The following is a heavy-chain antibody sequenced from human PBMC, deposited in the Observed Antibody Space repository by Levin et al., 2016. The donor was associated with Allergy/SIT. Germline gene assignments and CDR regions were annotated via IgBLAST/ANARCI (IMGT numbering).Heavy chain of an antibody. CDR3: AKNVDTTLGWKRFDQ. D-gene: IGHD2-21*01. V-gene: IGHV1-18*01. CDR1: GYTFTSYG. J-gene: IGHJ4*02. Sequence: ASVKVSCKASGYTFTSYGISWVRQAPGQGLEWMGWISAYNGNTNYAQKLQGRVTMTTDTSTSTAYMELRSLRSDDTAVYYCAKNVDTTLGWKRFDQWGQGTLVTVSS. CDR2: ISAYNGNT.